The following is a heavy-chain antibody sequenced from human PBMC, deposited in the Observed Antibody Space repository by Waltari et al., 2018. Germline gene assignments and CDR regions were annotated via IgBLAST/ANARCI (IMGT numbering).Heavy chain of an antibody. CDR3: ARGRILELLGNYYYMDV. CDR1: GGTFSSYA. CDR2: IIPICGTA. V-gene: IGHV1-69*12. Sequence: QVKLVQSGEEVKKPGSSVKVSCKAYGGTFSSYAISRVRQAPGQGLEWMGVIIPICGTANYAQKFQGRVTITADESTSTAYMELSSLRSEDTAVYYCARGRILELLGNYYYMDVWGKGTTVTISS. J-gene: IGHJ6*03. D-gene: IGHD1-26*01.